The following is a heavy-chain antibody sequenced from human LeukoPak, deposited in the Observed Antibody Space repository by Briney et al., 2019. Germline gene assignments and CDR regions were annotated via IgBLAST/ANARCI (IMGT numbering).Heavy chain of an antibody. CDR2: IYWDDDK. CDR3: AHRRYDLFDY. J-gene: IGHJ4*02. D-gene: IGHD5-12*01. V-gene: IGHV2-5*02. Sequence: SGPTLVTPPQTLTRTSPFPGFSLPPSGVGVGWTLQPPGKPLEWLALIYWDDDKRFSPSLKSRLTLTKDTSKNQVVLTMVNMGPVDTATYYCAHRRYDLFDYWGQGILVTVSS. CDR1: GFSLPPSGVG.